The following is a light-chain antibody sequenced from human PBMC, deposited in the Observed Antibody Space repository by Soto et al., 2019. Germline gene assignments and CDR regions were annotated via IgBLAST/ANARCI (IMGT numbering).Light chain of an antibody. J-gene: IGLJ1*01. CDR1: SSDVGGYNY. CDR3: SSYTSSNTYV. CDR2: EVS. Sequence: QSVLTQPASLSGSPGQSITISCTGTSSDVGGYNYVSWYQQHPGKAPKLIIFEVSNRPSGVSNRFSASKSVNTASLTISGLQTEDEADYFCSSYTSSNTYVFGTGTKVTVL. V-gene: IGLV2-14*01.